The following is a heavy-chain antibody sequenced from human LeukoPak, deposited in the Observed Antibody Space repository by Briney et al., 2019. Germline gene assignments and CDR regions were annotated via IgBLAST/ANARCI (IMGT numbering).Heavy chain of an antibody. CDR2: INHSGST. CDR1: GGSFSGYY. Sequence: SETLSLTCAVYGGSFSGYYWSWIRQPPGKGLEWIGEINHSGSTYYNPSLKSRVTISVDTSKNQFSLKLSSVTAADTAVYYCATQRDRGDPIPHYWGQGTLVTVSS. V-gene: IGHV4-34*09. J-gene: IGHJ4*02. D-gene: IGHD3-16*01. CDR3: ATQRDRGDPIPHY.